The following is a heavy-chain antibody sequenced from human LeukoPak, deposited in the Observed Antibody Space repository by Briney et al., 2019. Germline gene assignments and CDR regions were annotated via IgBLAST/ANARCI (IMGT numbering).Heavy chain of an antibody. Sequence: SVKVSCKASGGTFSSYAISWVRQAPGQGLEWMGGIIPIFGTANYAQKFQGRVTITADKSTSTAYMELSSLRSEDTAVYYCASSLRTNYGSGSYDYWGQGTLVTVSS. CDR2: IIPIFGTA. CDR3: ASSLRTNYGSGSYDY. D-gene: IGHD3-10*01. J-gene: IGHJ4*02. V-gene: IGHV1-69*06. CDR1: GGTFSSYA.